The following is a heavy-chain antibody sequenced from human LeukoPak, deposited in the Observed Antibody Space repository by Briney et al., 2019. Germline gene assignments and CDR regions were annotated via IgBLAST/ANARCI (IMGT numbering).Heavy chain of an antibody. J-gene: IGHJ4*02. CDR2: ISADGATI. CDR1: GFDFNIYE. D-gene: IGHD3-10*01. V-gene: IGHV3-48*03. Sequence: GGSLRLSCAASGFDFNIYEMNWVRQAPGKGLEWVSYISADGATIYYADSVKGRFTISRDSMKNSLFLQISSLRAEDTAAYYCAGSRYPEPQDLNYWGQGTLVIVS. CDR3: AGSRYPEPQDLNY.